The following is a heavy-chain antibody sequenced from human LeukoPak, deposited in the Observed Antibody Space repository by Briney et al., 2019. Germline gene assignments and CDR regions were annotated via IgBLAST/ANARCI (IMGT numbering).Heavy chain of an antibody. CDR2: IWYDGSNK. CDR1: GFTFSSYG. D-gene: IGHD2-15*01. CDR3: AGDGEVGRDIVVVVAHPPDY. Sequence: PGRSLRLSCAASGFTFSSYGMYWVRQAPGKGLEWVAVIWYDGSNKYYADSVKGRFTISRDNSKNTLYLQMNSLRAEDTAVYYCAGDGEVGRDIVVVVAHPPDYWGQGTLVTVSS. J-gene: IGHJ4*02. V-gene: IGHV3-33*01.